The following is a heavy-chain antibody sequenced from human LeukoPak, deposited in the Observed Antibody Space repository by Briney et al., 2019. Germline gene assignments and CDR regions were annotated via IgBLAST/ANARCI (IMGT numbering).Heavy chain of an antibody. D-gene: IGHD3-16*01. V-gene: IGHV4-34*01. CDR1: GGSFSGYY. J-gene: IGHJ5*02. CDR3: ATRGGADPHAGWSDP. Sequence: AETLSLTCAVSGGSFSGYYWSWVRQPPGKGLEWIGEINHSGSTNYNPDLKSRVTISVDTSKSQFSLKLSSVTAPDTAVYYCATRGGADPHAGWSDPWGQGTLVTVSS. CDR2: INHSGST.